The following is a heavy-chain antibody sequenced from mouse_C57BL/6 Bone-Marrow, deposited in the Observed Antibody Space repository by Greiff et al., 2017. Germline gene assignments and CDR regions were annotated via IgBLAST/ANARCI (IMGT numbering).Heavy chain of an antibody. CDR2: IYPGSGST. V-gene: IGHV1-55*01. Sequence: VQLQQSGAELVKPGASVKMSCKASGYTFTSYWITRVKQRPGQGLEWIGDIYPGSGSTNYNEKFKSKATLTVDTTSSTAYMQLSSLTSEDSAVYYCGGAPYFDDWGKGTTLTVSS. J-gene: IGHJ2*01. CDR3: GGAPYFDD. CDR1: GYTFTSYW.